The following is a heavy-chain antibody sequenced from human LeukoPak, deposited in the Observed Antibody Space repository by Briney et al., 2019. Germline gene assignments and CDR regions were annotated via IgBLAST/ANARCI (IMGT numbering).Heavy chain of an antibody. CDR2: ISSNGGST. D-gene: IGHD3-10*01. V-gene: IGHV3-64*01. CDR3: AKGANYYGSGSYHDY. CDR1: GFTFSSYA. J-gene: IGHJ4*02. Sequence: GGSLRLSCAASGFTFSSYAMHWVRQAPGKGLEYVSAISSNGGSTYYANSVKGRFTISRDNSKNTLYLQMNSLRAEDTAVYYCAKGANYYGSGSYHDYWGQGTLVTVSS.